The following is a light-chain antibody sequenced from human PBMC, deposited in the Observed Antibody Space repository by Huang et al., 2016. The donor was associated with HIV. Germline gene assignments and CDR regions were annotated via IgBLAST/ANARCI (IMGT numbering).Light chain of an antibody. V-gene: IGKV3-15*01. J-gene: IGKJ1*01. Sequence: EIVMTQSPPTLSVSPGERATLSCRASQTVNSNLAWYQHKPGQAPRLLIYGASTRATGIPARFSGGGSGTKFTLTISSLQSEDFAVYYCQQYNNWLAFGQGTKVEIK. CDR2: GAS. CDR1: QTVNSN. CDR3: QQYNNWLA.